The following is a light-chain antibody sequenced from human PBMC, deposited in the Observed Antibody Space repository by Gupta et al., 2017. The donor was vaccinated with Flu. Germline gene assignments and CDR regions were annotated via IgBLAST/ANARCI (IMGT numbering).Light chain of an antibody. V-gene: IGLV2-14*01. CDR2: EVS. Sequence: QSALTQPASVSGSPGQSITISCTVTTIDVGGYDYVSWFQQHPGKAPKLMIYEVSNRPSGVSSRFSGSKSGNAASLTISGLQAEDEADYYCSSSTSTNTWVFGGGTKLTVL. CDR1: TIDVGGYDY. CDR3: SSSTSTNTWV. J-gene: IGLJ3*02.